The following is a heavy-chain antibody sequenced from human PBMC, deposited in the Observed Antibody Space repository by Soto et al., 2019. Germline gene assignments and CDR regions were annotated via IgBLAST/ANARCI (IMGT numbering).Heavy chain of an antibody. Sequence: QVQLVESGGGMVQPGRSLRLSCAASGFSFSTYPMHWVRQTPDKELEWVAFISHDGSDRYYADSVKGRFTVSRDDSENTLSLQMNSLRPEDTAVYFCARVANWGSSRAFAFWGQGTMVTVSS. D-gene: IGHD7-27*01. CDR3: ARVANWGSSRAFAF. J-gene: IGHJ3*01. CDR2: ISHDGSDR. CDR1: GFSFSTYP. V-gene: IGHV3-30-3*01.